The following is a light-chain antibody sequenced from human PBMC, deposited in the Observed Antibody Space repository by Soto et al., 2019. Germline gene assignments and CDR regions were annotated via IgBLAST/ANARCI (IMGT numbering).Light chain of an antibody. CDR3: QRYDSSTVT. V-gene: IGKV3-20*01. CDR2: GES. Sequence: ENGLTQSPATLSLSPGERATLSCRASQSISSSYLTWYQQKPGQSPRLLIYGESSRATDIPDRFSGSGSGTDFNLAISRLQPEDFAVYYCQRYDSSTVTFGPGTKLEIK. CDR1: QSISSSY. J-gene: IGKJ2*01.